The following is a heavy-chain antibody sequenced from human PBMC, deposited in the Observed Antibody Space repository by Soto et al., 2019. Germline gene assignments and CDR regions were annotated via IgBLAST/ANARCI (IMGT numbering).Heavy chain of an antibody. D-gene: IGHD2-15*01. J-gene: IGHJ4*02. CDR2: TYYRSKWYY. V-gene: IGHV6-1*01. Sequence: PSQTLLLTCAITGDSVSSNSAGWSWVRQSPSRGLEWLGRTYYRSKWYYEYAVSVRGRITINPDTSKNQYSLQLNSVTPEDTAVYYCARDEGSNIVVVVADTRFDYWGQGTLVTVSS. CDR3: ARDEGSNIVVVVADTRFDY. CDR1: GDSVSSNSAG.